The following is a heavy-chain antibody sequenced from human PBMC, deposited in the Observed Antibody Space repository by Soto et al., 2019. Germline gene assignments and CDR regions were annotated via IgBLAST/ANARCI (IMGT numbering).Heavy chain of an antibody. Sequence: EVQLLESGGDLVQPGGSLRLSCAASGFTFTTYAMTWFAQAPGKGLEWVSAISGSGGSTYYADSVKGRFTISRDNSKNTLYLQMNSLRAEDTAVYYCAKDKDTTFSPQDYWGQGTLVTVSS. CDR3: AKDKDTTFSPQDY. J-gene: IGHJ4*02. CDR1: GFTFTTYA. D-gene: IGHD2-15*01. CDR2: ISGSGGST. V-gene: IGHV3-23*01.